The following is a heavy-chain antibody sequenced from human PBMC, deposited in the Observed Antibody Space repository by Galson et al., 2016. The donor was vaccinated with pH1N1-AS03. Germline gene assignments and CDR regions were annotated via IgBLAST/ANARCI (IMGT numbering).Heavy chain of an antibody. V-gene: IGHV3-30*18. CDR1: GFSFSIHG. CDR3: AKAWRSSGWCDY. CDR2: ISYDGNTE. J-gene: IGHJ4*02. D-gene: IGHD6-19*01. Sequence: FLRLSCAASGFSFSIHGMHWVRQAPGKGLEWVASISYDGNTEYYADSVKGRFIISRDSSKNTVFLQMNSLRPEDTAVFYCAKAWRSSGWCDYWGQGTLVAVSS.